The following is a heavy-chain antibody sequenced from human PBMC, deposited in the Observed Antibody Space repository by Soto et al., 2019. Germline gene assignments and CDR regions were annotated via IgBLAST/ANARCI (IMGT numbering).Heavy chain of an antibody. CDR2: INAGNGNT. D-gene: IGHD3-22*01. Sequence: GASVKVSCKASGYTFTSYAMYWVRQAPGQRLEWMGWINAGNGNTKYSQKFQGRVTITRDTSASTAYMELSSLRSEDTAVYYCARVNSYGYRYYDSSGYPYYFDYWGQGTLVTVPQ. J-gene: IGHJ4*02. CDR3: ARVNSYGYRYYDSSGYPYYFDY. V-gene: IGHV1-3*01. CDR1: GYTFTSYA.